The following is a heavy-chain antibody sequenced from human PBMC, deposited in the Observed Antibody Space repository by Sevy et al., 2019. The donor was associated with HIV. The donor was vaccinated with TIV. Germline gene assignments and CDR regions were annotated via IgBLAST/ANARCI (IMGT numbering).Heavy chain of an antibody. CDR2: ISGSGGST. CDR1: GFTFSSYA. CDR3: AKDRSSGWFLDAFDI. V-gene: IGHV3-23*01. Sequence: GGSLRLSCAASGFTFSSYAMSWVRQAPGKGLEWVSAISGSGGSTYYADSVKGRFTISRDKSKNTLYLQMNSLRAEDTAVYYCAKDRSSGWFLDAFDIWGQGTMVTVSS. D-gene: IGHD6-19*01. J-gene: IGHJ3*02.